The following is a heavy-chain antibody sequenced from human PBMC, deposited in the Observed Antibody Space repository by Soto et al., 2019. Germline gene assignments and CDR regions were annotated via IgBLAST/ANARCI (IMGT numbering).Heavy chain of an antibody. CDR1: GGSLSGYY. J-gene: IGHJ6*03. V-gene: IGHV4-34*01. CDR2: INHSGTT. Sequence: QVHLEQWGAGLLNPSETLSLTCAVYGGSLSGYYWSWVRQSPGKGLEWIGEINHSGTTNYNPSLKTRCTMSADTSKHQCPLRLSSLTAADAAVYYCASYHYLDLWTGSRHYMDVWGRGPTVTVSS. CDR3: ASYHYLDLWTGSRHYMDV. D-gene: IGHD3-9*01.